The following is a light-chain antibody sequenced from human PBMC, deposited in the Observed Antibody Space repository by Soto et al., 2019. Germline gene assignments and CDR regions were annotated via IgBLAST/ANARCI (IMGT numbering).Light chain of an antibody. CDR1: SSDIGSYNL. V-gene: IGLV2-14*02. CDR2: EDN. Sequence: QSALTQPASVSESPGQSITISCTGTSSDIGSYNLVSWYQQHPGKAPKLMIYEDNKRPSGVSNRFSGSKSGNTASLTISRVEAGDEADYYCQVWDSSSDHQVVFGGGTKLTVL. J-gene: IGLJ2*01. CDR3: QVWDSSSDHQVV.